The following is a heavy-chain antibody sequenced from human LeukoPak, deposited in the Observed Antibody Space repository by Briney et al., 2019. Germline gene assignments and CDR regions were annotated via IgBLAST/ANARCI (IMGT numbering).Heavy chain of an antibody. J-gene: IGHJ3*02. CDR3: ARLDYDFWSGYAAFDI. V-gene: IGHV4-39*01. CDR1: GGSISSSSYY. D-gene: IGHD3-3*01. Sequence: PSETLSLTCTVSGGSISSSSYYWGWIRQPPGKGLEWIGSIYYSGSTYYNPSLKSRVTISVDTSKNQFSLKLSSVTAADTAVYYCARLDYDFWSGYAAFDIWGQGTMVTVSS. CDR2: IYYSGST.